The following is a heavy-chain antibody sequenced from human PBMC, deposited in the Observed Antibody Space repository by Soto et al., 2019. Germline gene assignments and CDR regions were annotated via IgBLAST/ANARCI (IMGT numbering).Heavy chain of an antibody. CDR3: ARDLSTRGGTTTEGVDY. J-gene: IGHJ4*02. D-gene: IGHD2-15*01. V-gene: IGHV1-69*04. Sequence: GASVKVSCKASGGTLSSYTISWVRQAPGQGFEWMGRIIPILGIANYAQKFQGRVTITADKSTSTAYMELSSLRSEDTAVYYCARDLSTRGGTTTEGVDYWGQGTLVTVSS. CDR2: IIPILGIA. CDR1: GGTLSSYT.